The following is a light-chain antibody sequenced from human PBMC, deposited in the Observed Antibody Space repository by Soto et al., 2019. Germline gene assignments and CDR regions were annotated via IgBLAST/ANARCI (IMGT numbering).Light chain of an antibody. CDR1: SSDIGGYNY. CDR3: TSYAGSNNLV. V-gene: IGLV2-8*01. J-gene: IGLJ3*02. CDR2: EVS. Sequence: QSALTQPASLSGSPGQSITISCTGTSSDIGGYNYVSWYQQHPGKAPKLIIYEVSKRPSGVPDRFSGSKSGNTASLTVSGLQAEDEADYYCTSYAGSNNLVFAGGTKLTVL.